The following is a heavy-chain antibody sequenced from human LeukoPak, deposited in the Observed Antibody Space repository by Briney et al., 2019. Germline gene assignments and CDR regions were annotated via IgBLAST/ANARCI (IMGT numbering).Heavy chain of an antibody. V-gene: IGHV3-53*01. D-gene: IGHD3-22*01. Sequence: GGSLRLSCAASGFIVSSNYMSWVRQAPGKGLEWVSVIYTGGTTYYADPVKGRFTISRDNSKNTLYLQMNSLRAEDTAVYYCARGGITLIVPILWGQGTLVTVSS. CDR3: ARGGITLIVPIL. CDR2: IYTGGTT. CDR1: GFIVSSNY. J-gene: IGHJ4*02.